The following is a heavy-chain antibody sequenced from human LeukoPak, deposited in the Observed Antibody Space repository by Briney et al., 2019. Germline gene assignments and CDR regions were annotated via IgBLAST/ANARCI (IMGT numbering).Heavy chain of an antibody. J-gene: IGHJ6*02. Sequence: GGSLRLSCAASGFTFSSYGMHWVRQAPGKGLEWVAVIWYDGSNKCYADSVKGRFTISRDNSKNTLYLQMNSLRAEDTAVYYCAGDYGEYYYGMDDWGQGTTVTVSS. V-gene: IGHV3-33*01. CDR3: AGDYGEYYYGMDD. CDR1: GFTFSSYG. CDR2: IWYDGSNK. D-gene: IGHD4-17*01.